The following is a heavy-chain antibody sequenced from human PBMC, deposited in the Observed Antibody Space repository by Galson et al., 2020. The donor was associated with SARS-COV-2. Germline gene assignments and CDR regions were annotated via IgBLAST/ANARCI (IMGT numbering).Heavy chain of an antibody. J-gene: IGHJ3*02. Sequence: SETLSLTCTVSGGSISSGSYYWSWIRQPAGKGLEWIGRIHTTESTNYNPSLKSRVTISVDTSKNQFSLRLSSVTAADTAVYYCARSHDSNGNAFDIWGQGTMVTVSS. CDR3: ARSHDSNGNAFDI. CDR1: GGSISSGSYY. CDR2: IHTTEST. V-gene: IGHV4-61*02. D-gene: IGHD3-22*01.